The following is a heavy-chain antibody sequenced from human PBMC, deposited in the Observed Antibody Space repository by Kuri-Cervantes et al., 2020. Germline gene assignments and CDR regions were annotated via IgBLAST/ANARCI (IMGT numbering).Heavy chain of an antibody. V-gene: IGHV1-3*01. J-gene: IGHJ6*03. CDR1: GYTFTSYA. CDR3: ARAPAGLWFGRYYMDV. CDR2: INAGNGNT. Sequence: ASVKVSCKASGYTFTSYAMHWVRQAPGQRLEWMGWINAGNGNTKYSQKFQGRVTITRDTSASTAYMEMNGLRSEDTAVFYCARAPAGLWFGRYYMDVWGKGTTVTVSS. D-gene: IGHD3-10*01.